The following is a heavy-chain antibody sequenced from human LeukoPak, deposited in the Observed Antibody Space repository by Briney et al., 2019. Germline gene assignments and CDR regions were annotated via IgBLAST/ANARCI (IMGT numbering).Heavy chain of an antibody. J-gene: IGHJ4*02. V-gene: IGHV3-66*01. Sequence: GGSLRLSCTASGFGIGASFINWVRQAPGKGLEWVSLLSRGESAFYADSVKGRFTLSGDTSKNTVFLQMNSLRAEDTAVYYCAKAGMFYYDSSAYHNWGQGTLVTVSS. D-gene: IGHD3-22*01. CDR3: AKAGMFYYDSSAYHN. CDR2: LSRGESA. CDR1: GFGIGASF.